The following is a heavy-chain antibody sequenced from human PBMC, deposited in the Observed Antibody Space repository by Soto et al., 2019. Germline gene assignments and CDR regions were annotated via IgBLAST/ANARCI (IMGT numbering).Heavy chain of an antibody. D-gene: IGHD3-16*01. Sequence: PGGSLRLSCAASGFTFSGSAMHWVRQASGKGLEWVGRIRSKANSYATAYAASVKGRFTISRDDSKNTAYLQMNSLKTEDTAVYYCTRQEPKGAFDPWGQGTLVTVSS. CDR1: GFTFSGSA. CDR3: TRQEPKGAFDP. CDR2: IRSKANSYAT. J-gene: IGHJ5*02. V-gene: IGHV3-73*01.